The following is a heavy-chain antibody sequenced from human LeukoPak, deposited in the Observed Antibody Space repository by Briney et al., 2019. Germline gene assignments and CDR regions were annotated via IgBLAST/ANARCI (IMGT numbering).Heavy chain of an antibody. CDR2: IIPIFGTA. CDR3: ARLSRSGWYWDYFDY. J-gene: IGHJ4*02. D-gene: IGHD6-19*01. Sequence: SVKVSCKASGGTFSSYAISWVRQAPGQGLEWMGGIIPIFGTASYAQKFQGRVTITTDESTSTAYMELSSLRSEDTAVYYCARLSRSGWYWDYFDYWGQGTLVTVSS. V-gene: IGHV1-69*05. CDR1: GGTFSSYA.